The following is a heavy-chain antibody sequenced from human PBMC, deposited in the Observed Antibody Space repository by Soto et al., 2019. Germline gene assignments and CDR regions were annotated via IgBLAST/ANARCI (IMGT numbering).Heavy chain of an antibody. Sequence: RASVKVSCKASGYTFTSYGISWVRQAPGQGLEWMGWISAYNGNTNYAQKLQGRVTMTTDTSTSTAYMELRSLRSDDTAVYYCARDSSSWYELYNWFDPWGQGTLVTVSS. J-gene: IGHJ5*02. CDR1: GYTFTSYG. D-gene: IGHD6-13*01. CDR3: ARDSSSWYELYNWFDP. V-gene: IGHV1-18*04. CDR2: ISAYNGNT.